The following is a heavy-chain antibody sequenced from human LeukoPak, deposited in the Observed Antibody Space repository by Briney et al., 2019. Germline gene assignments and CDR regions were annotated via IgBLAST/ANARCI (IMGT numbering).Heavy chain of an antibody. CDR3: AREGSGSYYTSNWFGP. D-gene: IGHD1-26*01. CDR1: GYTFTSYA. V-gene: IGHV1-3*01. J-gene: IGHJ5*02. Sequence: ASVKVSCKASGYTFTSYAMHWVRQAPGQRLEWMGWINAGNGNTKYSQKFQGRVTITRDTSASTAYVELSSLRSEDTAVYYCAREGSGSYYTSNWFGPWGQGTLVTVSS. CDR2: INAGNGNT.